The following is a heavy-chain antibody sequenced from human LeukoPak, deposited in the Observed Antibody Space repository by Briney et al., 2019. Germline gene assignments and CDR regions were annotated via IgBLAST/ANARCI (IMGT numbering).Heavy chain of an antibody. V-gene: IGHV3-23*01. J-gene: IGHJ5*02. CDR3: AKEGVPGRGLSWFDP. CDR2: ISGSGGST. D-gene: IGHD2-2*01. CDR1: GFTFSSYA. Sequence: PGGSLRLSCAASGFTFSSYAMSWVRQAPGKGLDWVSAISGSGGSTYYADSVKGRFTISRVSSKNTLYLQINSLRAEDTAVYYCAKEGVPGRGLSWFDPWGQGTLVTVSS.